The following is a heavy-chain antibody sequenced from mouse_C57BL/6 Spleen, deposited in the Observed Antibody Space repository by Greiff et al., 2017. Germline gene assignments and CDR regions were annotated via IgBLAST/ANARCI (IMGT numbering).Heavy chain of an antibody. CDR2: LYPGSGNT. CDR1: GYSFTSYY. V-gene: IGHV1-66*01. CDR3: AREGVYYYGRGDY. D-gene: IGHD1-1*01. Sequence: QVQPQQSGPELVKPGASVKISCKASGYSFTSYYIHWVKQRPGQGLAWIGWLYPGSGNTKYNEKFKGKATLTADTSSSTASMQLSSLTSEDSAVYYCAREGVYYYGRGDYWGQGTTLTVSS. J-gene: IGHJ2*01.